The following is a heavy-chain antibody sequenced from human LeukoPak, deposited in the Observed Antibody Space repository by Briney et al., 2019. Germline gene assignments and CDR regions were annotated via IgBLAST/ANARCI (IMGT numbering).Heavy chain of an antibody. Sequence: GGSLRLSCAASGFTFSSYAMHWVRQAPGKGLEWVAVISYDGSNKYYADSVKGRFTISRDNSKNSLYLQMNSLRTEDTALYYCAKDSSGTHIDYWGQGTLVTVSS. CDR3: AKDSSGTHIDY. CDR2: ISYDGSNK. CDR1: GFTFSSYA. J-gene: IGHJ4*02. D-gene: IGHD6-19*01. V-gene: IGHV3-30*04.